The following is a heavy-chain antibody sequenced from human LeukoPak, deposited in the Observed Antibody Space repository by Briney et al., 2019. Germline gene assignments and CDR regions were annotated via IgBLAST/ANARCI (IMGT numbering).Heavy chain of an antibody. CDR1: GGSFSSYY. CDR3: AKFSARRYYDSSGLQH. CDR2: INHSGST. Sequence: SETLSLTCAVYGGSFSSYYWSWIRQPPGKGLEWIGEINHSGSTNYNPSLKSRVTISVDTSKNQFSLKLSSVTAADTAVYYCAKFSARRYYDSSGLQHWGQGTLVTVSS. V-gene: IGHV4-34*01. J-gene: IGHJ1*01. D-gene: IGHD3-22*01.